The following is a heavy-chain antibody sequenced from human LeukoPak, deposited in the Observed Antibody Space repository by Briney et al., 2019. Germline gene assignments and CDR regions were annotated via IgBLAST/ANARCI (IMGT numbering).Heavy chain of an antibody. V-gene: IGHV3-74*01. CDR1: GFTFSGFW. CDR2: ISFDGSDA. D-gene: IGHD3-3*01. J-gene: IGHJ4*02. Sequence: GGSLRLSCAASGFTFSGFWMHWVRQAPGKGLVWVSCISFDGSDATYADSVKGRFTISRDNAKNTLHLQMDSLRAEDTAVYYCARTYDFWTGFQYYFDSWGQGTLVTVSS. CDR3: ARTYDFWTGFQYYFDS.